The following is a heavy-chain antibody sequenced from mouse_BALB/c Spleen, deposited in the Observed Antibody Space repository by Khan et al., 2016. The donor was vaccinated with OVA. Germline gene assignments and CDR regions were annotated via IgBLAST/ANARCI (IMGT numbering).Heavy chain of an antibody. CDR2: IWGDGTT. V-gene: IGHV2-6-7*01. Sequence: VELVESGPGLVAPSQSLSITCTVSGFSLTGYGVSWVRQPPGKGLEWLGMIWGDGTTDYTSALKSRLSISKDNSRSQVFLKVNSLQTDDTARYYCARAYYGNYREAMDYWGQGTSVTVSS. J-gene: IGHJ4*01. D-gene: IGHD2-10*01. CDR3: ARAYYGNYREAMDY. CDR1: GFSLTGYG.